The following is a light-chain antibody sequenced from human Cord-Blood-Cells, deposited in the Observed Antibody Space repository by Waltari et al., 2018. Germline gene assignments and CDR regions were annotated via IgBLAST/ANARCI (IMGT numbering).Light chain of an antibody. V-gene: IGLV1-47*01. J-gene: IGLJ3*02. CDR3: AAWDDSLSGRV. CDR2: RN. CDR1: SPNIGSNY. Sequence: QSVLTQPPSASGTPGQRVTISCSGSSPNIGSNYVYWYQQLPGTAPKLLIYRNQRPSGVPDRFSGSKSGTSASLAISGLRSEDEADYYCAAWDDSLSGRVFGGGTKLTVL.